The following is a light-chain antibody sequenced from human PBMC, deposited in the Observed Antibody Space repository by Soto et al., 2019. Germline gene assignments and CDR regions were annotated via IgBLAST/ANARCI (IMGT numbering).Light chain of an antibody. V-gene: IGLV2-14*01. CDR1: SSDVGGYNY. CDR3: SSYTSSSTPHYV. J-gene: IGLJ1*01. CDR2: DVS. Sequence: QSVLTQPASVSWSPGQSITISCTGTSSDVGGYNYVSWYQQHPGKAPKLMIYDVSNRPSGVSNRFSGSKSGNTASLTISGLQAEDEADYYCSSYTSSSTPHYVFGTGTKVTVL.